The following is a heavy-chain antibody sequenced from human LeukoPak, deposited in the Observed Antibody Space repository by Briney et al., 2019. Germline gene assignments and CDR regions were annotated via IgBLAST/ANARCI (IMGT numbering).Heavy chain of an antibody. D-gene: IGHD3-22*01. V-gene: IGHV1-69*13. J-gene: IGHJ4*02. CDR2: IIPIFGTA. Sequence: GASVKVSCKASGGTFSSYAISWVRQAPGQGLEWMGGIIPIFGTADYAQKFQGRVTITADESTSTAYMELSSLRSEDTAVYYCARVSQDSSGYYSVFDYWGQGTLVTVSS. CDR3: ARVSQDSSGYYSVFDY. CDR1: GGTFSSYA.